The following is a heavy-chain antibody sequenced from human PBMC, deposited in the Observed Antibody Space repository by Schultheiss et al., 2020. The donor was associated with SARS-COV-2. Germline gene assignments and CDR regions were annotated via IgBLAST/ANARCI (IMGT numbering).Heavy chain of an antibody. V-gene: IGHV4-59*01. Sequence: SETLSLTCTVSGGSISSYYWNWIRQSPGKGLEWIGYIYYSGSTNYNPSLKSRVTISVDTSKNQFSLKLSSVTAADTAVYYCARLGYCTNGVCSRNYYYYYYMDVWGKGTTVTVSS. CDR2: IYYSGST. D-gene: IGHD2-8*01. CDR1: GGSISSYY. J-gene: IGHJ6*03. CDR3: ARLGYCTNGVCSRNYYYYYYMDV.